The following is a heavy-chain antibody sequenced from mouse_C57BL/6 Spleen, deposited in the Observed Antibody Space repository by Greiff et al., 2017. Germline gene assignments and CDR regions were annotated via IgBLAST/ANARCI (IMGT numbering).Heavy chain of an antibody. CDR3: ARAFITTVVVPLDY. D-gene: IGHD1-1*01. J-gene: IGHJ2*01. CDR1: CYTFTSYT. CDR2: INPSSGYT. Sequence: VQLQQSGAELARPGASVKMSYKASCYTFTSYTMHWVKQRPGQGLEWIGYINPSSGYTKYNQKFKDKATLTADKSSSTAYMQLSSLTSEDSAVYYCARAFITTVVVPLDYWGQGTTRTVSS. V-gene: IGHV1-4*01.